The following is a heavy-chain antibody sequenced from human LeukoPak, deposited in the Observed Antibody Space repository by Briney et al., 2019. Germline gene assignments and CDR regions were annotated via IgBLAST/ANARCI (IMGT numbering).Heavy chain of an antibody. J-gene: IGHJ4*02. Sequence: GGSLRLSCAASGFMFSNYWMSWVCQAPGKGLEWVANIKTDGSEKSYVDSVKGRFTISRDNAKNSLFLQMNSLRAEDTAIYYCERDWDGSGWSFDYWGQGTLVTVSS. CDR3: ERDWDGSGWSFDY. CDR2: IKTDGSEK. CDR1: GFMFSNYW. V-gene: IGHV3-7*01. D-gene: IGHD6-19*01.